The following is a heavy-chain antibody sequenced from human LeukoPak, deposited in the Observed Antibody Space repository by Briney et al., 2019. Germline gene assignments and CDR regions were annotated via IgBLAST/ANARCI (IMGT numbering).Heavy chain of an antibody. CDR3: ARIAGAVSGPTFDY. J-gene: IGHJ4*02. Sequence: PSETLSLTCTVSGGSISSSSYYWGWIRQPPGKGLEWIGSIYYSGSTYYNPSLKSRVTISVDTSKNQFSLKLSSVTAADTAVYYCARIAGAVSGPTFDYWGQGTLVTVSS. CDR2: IYYSGST. D-gene: IGHD3-10*01. CDR1: GGSISSSSYY. V-gene: IGHV4-39*01.